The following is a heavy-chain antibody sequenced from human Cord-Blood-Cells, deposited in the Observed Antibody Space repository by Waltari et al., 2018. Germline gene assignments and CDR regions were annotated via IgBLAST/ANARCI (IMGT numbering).Heavy chain of an antibody. D-gene: IGHD6-6*01. CDR3: ATDLSIAARNYFDY. J-gene: IGHJ4*02. Sequence: VQLLQAGAEVKKPGASGKVSCRDSGYPLSEVSRHWVGQDPGTGLEWMGGFDPEDCETIYAQKFQGRVTMTEDTSTDTAYMELSSLRSEDTAVYYCATDLSIAARNYFDYWGQGTLVTVSS. CDR1: GYPLSEVS. CDR2: FDPEDCET. V-gene: IGHV1-24*01.